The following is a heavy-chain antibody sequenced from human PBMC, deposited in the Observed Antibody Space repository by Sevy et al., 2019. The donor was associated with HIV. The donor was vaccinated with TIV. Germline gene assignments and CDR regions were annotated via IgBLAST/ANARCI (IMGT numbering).Heavy chain of an antibody. Sequence: GGSLRLSCAVSGFTFSNYAMSWVRQAPGKGLEWVTAFSGRDTGTFYAASGKGRFTIPRDNSKNTLYLQMNSLRAEDTALYYCAKGAIVVVGEALDVWGRGTMVTVSS. CDR1: GFTFSNYA. CDR2: FSGRDTGT. CDR3: AKGAIVVVGEALDV. J-gene: IGHJ3*01. V-gene: IGHV3-23*01. D-gene: IGHD3-22*01.